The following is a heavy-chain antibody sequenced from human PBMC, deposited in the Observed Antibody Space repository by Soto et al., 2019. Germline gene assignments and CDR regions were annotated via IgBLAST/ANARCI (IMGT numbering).Heavy chain of an antibody. CDR3: ARGLGVTTVISNY. J-gene: IGHJ4*02. Sequence: ASVKVSCKASGYTFTNHYMHWVRQAPGQGLEWMGMIDPSSGRTRYVQKFQGRVTMTRDTSTSTVYMDLSSLRSEDTAVYYCARGLGVTTVISNYWGQGTLVTVSS. V-gene: IGHV1-46*01. CDR1: GYTFTNHY. D-gene: IGHD4-4*01. CDR2: IDPSSGRT.